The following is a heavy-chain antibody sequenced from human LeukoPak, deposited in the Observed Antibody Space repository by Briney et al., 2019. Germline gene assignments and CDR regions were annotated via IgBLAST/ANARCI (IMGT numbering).Heavy chain of an antibody. CDR1: AYTFTSYD. Sequence: GASVKVSCKASAYTFTSYDINWVRQATGQGLEWMGWMNPNSGNTGYAQKFQGRVTMTRNTSISTAYMELSSLRSEDTAVYYCARGRIRVAAAASLRGWFDPWGQGTLVTVSS. V-gene: IGHV1-8*01. CDR2: MNPNSGNT. J-gene: IGHJ5*02. D-gene: IGHD2-2*01. CDR3: ARGRIRVAAAASLRGWFDP.